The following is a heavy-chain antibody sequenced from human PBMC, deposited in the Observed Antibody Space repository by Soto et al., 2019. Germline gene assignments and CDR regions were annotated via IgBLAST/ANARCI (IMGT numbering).Heavy chain of an antibody. CDR1: GFTFSSYG. Sequence: GGSLRLSCAASGFTFSSYGMHWVRQAPGKGLEWVAVISYDGSNKYYADSVKGRFTISRDNSKNTLYLQMNSLRAEDTAVYYCAKAPGGQWQNYYYYGMDVWGQGTTVTVSS. J-gene: IGHJ6*02. CDR3: AKAPGGQWQNYYYYGMDV. D-gene: IGHD6-19*01. CDR2: ISYDGSNK. V-gene: IGHV3-30*18.